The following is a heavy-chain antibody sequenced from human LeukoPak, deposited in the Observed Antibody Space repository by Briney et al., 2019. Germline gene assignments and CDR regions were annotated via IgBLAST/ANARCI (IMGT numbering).Heavy chain of an antibody. V-gene: IGHV3-23*01. D-gene: IGHD4-23*01. Sequence: PGGSLRLSCAASGFTFSSYAMSWVRQAPGKGLEWVSAISGSGGSTYYADSVKGRFTISRDNSKNTLYLQMNSLRAEDTAVYYCAREAADDYGGNGAAFDIWGQGTMVTVSS. CDR3: AREAADDYGGNGAAFDI. CDR1: GFTFSSYA. CDR2: ISGSGGST. J-gene: IGHJ3*02.